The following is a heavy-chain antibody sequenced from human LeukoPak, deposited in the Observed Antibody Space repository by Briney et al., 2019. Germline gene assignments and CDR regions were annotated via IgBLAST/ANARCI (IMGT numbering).Heavy chain of an antibody. CDR2: IYYSGST. J-gene: IGHJ4*02. CDR1: GGSISSYY. V-gene: IGHV4-59*08. Sequence: PSETLSLTCTVSGGSISSYYWSWIRQPPGKGLEWIGYIYYSGSTNYNPSLKSRVTISVDASKNQFSLKLSSVTAADTAVYYCASLHYYDSSGPDYWGQGTLVTVSS. D-gene: IGHD3-22*01. CDR3: ASLHYYDSSGPDY.